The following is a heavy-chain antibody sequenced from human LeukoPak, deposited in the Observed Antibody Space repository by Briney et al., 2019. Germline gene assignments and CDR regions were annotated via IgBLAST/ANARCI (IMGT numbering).Heavy chain of an antibody. Sequence: KPSETLSLTCAVYGGSFSGYYWSWIRQPPGKGLEWIGEINHSGSTNYNPSLKSRVTISVDKSKNQFSLKLSSVTAADTAVYYCARGVVVAATPTDWFDPWGQGTLVTVSS. J-gene: IGHJ5*02. D-gene: IGHD2-15*01. CDR1: GGSFSGYY. CDR2: INHSGST. V-gene: IGHV4-34*01. CDR3: ARGVVVAATPTDWFDP.